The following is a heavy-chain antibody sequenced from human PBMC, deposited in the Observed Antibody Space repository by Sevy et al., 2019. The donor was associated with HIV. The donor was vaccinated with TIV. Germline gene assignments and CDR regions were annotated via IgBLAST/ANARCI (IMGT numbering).Heavy chain of an antibody. CDR1: GFTFSSYA. D-gene: IGHD2-2*01. CDR2: ISGSGGST. CDR3: AKDFIVPAAPPYGMDV. V-gene: IGHV3-23*01. J-gene: IGHJ6*02. Sequence: GGSLRLSCAASGFTFSSYAMSWVRQAPGKGLEWVSAISGSGGSTYYADSVKGRFTISRDNSKNTLYLQMNSLGAEDTAVYYCAKDFIVPAAPPYGMDVWGQGTTVTVSS.